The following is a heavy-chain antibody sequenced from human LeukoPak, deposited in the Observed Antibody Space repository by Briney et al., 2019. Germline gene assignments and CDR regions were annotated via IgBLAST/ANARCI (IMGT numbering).Heavy chain of an antibody. Sequence: GGSLRLSCAASGFTFSDYYMSWIRQAPGKGLEWVSYISSSGSTIYYADSVKGRFTISRDNAKNSLYLQMNSLRAEDTAVYYCARATVVTLDAFDIWGQGTMVTVSS. CDR1: GFTFSDYY. CDR2: ISSSGSTI. V-gene: IGHV3-11*04. CDR3: ARATVVTLDAFDI. J-gene: IGHJ3*02. D-gene: IGHD4-23*01.